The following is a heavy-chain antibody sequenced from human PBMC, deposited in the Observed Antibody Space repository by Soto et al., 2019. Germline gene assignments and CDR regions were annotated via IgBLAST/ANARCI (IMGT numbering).Heavy chain of an antibody. CDR1: GYTFTSYG. CDR3: ARGLRGYCSSTSSYYYYMDV. D-gene: IGHD2-2*03. CDR2: INPNSGNT. V-gene: IGHV1-8*02. J-gene: IGHJ6*03. Sequence: ASVKVSCKASGYTFTSYGISWVRQAPGQGLEWMGWINPNSGNTGYAQKFQGRVTMTRNTSISTAYMELSSLRSEDTAVYYCARGLRGYCSSTSSYYYYMDVWGKGTTVTVSS.